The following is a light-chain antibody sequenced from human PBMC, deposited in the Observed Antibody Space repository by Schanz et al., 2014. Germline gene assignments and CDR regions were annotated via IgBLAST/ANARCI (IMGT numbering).Light chain of an antibody. V-gene: IGLV2-23*01. CDR3: CSYAGSYTVV. CDR1: SSDVGRYNL. Sequence: QSALTQPASVSGSPGQSITISCTGTSSDVGRYNLVSWYQQYPGKAPKLMIYEGSKRPSGVSNRFSGSKSGNTASLTISGLQAEDEADYYCCSYAGSYTVVFGGGTKVTVL. J-gene: IGLJ2*01. CDR2: EGS.